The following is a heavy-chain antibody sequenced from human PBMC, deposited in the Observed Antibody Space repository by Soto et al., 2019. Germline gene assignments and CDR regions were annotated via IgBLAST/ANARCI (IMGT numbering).Heavy chain of an antibody. J-gene: IGHJ6*02. Sequence: PSETLSLTCTVSGGSISSSSYYWGWIRQPPGKGLEWIGSIYYSGSTYYNPSLKSRVTISVDTSKNQFSLKLSSVTAADTAVYYCARRKMGSYYGSGTQQGYYYYGMDVWGQGATVTVSS. V-gene: IGHV4-39*01. CDR3: ARRKMGSYYGSGTQQGYYYYGMDV. CDR1: GGSISSSSYY. CDR2: IYYSGST. D-gene: IGHD3-10*01.